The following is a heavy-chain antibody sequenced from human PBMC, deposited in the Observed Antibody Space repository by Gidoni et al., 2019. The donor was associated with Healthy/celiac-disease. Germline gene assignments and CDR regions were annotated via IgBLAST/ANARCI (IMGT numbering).Heavy chain of an antibody. CDR2: MNPNSGNT. CDR1: GYTFTSYD. J-gene: IGHJ6*02. Sequence: QVQLVQSGAEVTKPGASVKVSCKAPGYTFTSYDINWVGQATGQGREWMGWMNPNSGNTGYAQKLQGRVTMTRNTSISTAYMELSSLGSEDTAVDYCARGDGMDVWGQGTTVTVSS. CDR3: ARGDGMDV. V-gene: IGHV1-8*01.